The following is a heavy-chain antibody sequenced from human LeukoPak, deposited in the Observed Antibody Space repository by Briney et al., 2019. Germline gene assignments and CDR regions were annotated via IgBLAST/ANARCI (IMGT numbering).Heavy chain of an antibody. CDR3: ARNLIPAQLVLHF. CDR2: IYYTWST. J-gene: IGHJ4*02. Sequence: SETLSLTCTVSGGSISNYYWNWIRQPPGKGLEWIGYIYYTWSTNYNPSLKSRVTMSVDTSKNQFSLNLRSVTPEDTAVYYCARNLIPAQLVLHFWGQGTLVTVSS. V-gene: IGHV4-59*01. D-gene: IGHD6-13*01. CDR1: GGSISNYY.